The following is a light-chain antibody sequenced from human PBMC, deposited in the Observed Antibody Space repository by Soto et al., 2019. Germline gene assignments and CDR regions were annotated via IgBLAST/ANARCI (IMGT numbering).Light chain of an antibody. Sequence: EIVLTQSPGTLSLSPGVRATLSCRASQSVSSSYLAWYQQKPGQAPRLLIYGASSRATGIPDRFSGSGSGTDFTLTISRLVPEDFAVYYCQQYGSSPETFGQGTKVEIK. CDR3: QQYGSSPET. V-gene: IGKV3-20*01. J-gene: IGKJ1*01. CDR1: QSVSSSY. CDR2: GAS.